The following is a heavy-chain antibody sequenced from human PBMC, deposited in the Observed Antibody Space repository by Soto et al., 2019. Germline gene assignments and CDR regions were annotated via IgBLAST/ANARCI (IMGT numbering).Heavy chain of an antibody. D-gene: IGHD3-3*01. CDR2: INYSGNI. CDR3: GRQVFATFGENCFDN. V-gene: IGHV4-39*01. J-gene: IGHJ4*02. CDR1: GDSIFGSSYF. Sequence: SETLSLTCTVSGDSIFGSSYFWAWFRQPPGKGLEWIGSINYSGNIYYNPSLTGRMTISVDTSKNHFSLVLSSVTASDTAVYFGGRQVFATFGENCFDNWGQGTLVTVSS.